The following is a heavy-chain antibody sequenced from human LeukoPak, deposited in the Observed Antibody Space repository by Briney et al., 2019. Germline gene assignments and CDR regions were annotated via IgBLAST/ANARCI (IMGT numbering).Heavy chain of an antibody. CDR2: IWYDGSNK. V-gene: IGHV3-33*01. D-gene: IGHD2-2*01. CDR1: GFTFSSYG. J-gene: IGHJ4*02. CDR3: AREGYCSSTSCQFDY. Sequence: GRSLRLSCAASGFTFSSYGMHWVRQAPGKGLEWVAVIWYDGSNKYYADSVKGRFTISRDNSKNSLYLQMNSLRAEDTAVYYCAREGYCSSTSCQFDYWGQGTLVTVSS.